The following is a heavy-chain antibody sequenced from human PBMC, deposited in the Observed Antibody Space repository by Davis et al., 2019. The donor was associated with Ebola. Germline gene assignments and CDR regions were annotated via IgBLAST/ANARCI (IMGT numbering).Heavy chain of an antibody. CDR3: ASCILRFQPLFDP. Sequence: GESLKISCAASGFTFSRYWMSWVRQAPGKGLEWVAIIKQDGSEKYYVDSVKGRFTISRDNAKNSLYLQMNSLRAEDTAVYYCASCILRFQPLFDPWGQGTLVTVSS. CDR1: GFTFSRYW. CDR2: IKQDGSEK. V-gene: IGHV3-7*03. J-gene: IGHJ5*02. D-gene: IGHD3-9*01.